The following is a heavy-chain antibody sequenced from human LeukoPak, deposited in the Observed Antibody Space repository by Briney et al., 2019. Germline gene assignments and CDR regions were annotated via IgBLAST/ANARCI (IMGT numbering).Heavy chain of an antibody. CDR3: AKSYCGGDCHFFDY. V-gene: IGHV3-23*01. CDR2: ISSSGGST. Sequence: GGSLRLSCAASGFTFSNYGMSWVRQAPGKGLEWVSGISSSGGSTYYADSVKGRFTISRDNSKNTLYLQMNSLRAEDTAVYYCAKSYCGGDCHFFDYWGQGTLVTVSS. D-gene: IGHD2-21*02. J-gene: IGHJ4*02. CDR1: GFTFSNYG.